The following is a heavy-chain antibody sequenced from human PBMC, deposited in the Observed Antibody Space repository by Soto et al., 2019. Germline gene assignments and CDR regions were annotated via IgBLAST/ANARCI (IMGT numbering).Heavy chain of an antibody. Sequence: PSETLSLTCAVSGGSISSSNWWSWVRQPPGKGLEWIGEIYHSGSTNYNPSLKSRVTISVDKSKNQFSLKLSSVTAADTAVYYCARDLGQHQLDYYYGMDVWGQGTTVTVSS. CDR3: ARDLGQHQLDYYYGMDV. CDR1: GGSISSSNW. V-gene: IGHV4-4*02. CDR2: IYHSGST. J-gene: IGHJ6*02. D-gene: IGHD6-13*01.